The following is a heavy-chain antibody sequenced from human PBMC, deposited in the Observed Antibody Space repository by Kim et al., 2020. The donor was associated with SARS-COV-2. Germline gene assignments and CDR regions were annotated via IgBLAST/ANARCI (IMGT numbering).Heavy chain of an antibody. V-gene: IGHV3-15*01. J-gene: IGHJ4*02. CDR3: TTGLTMITMIVVVPF. Sequence: GGSLRLSCAASGFTFSNAWMSWVRQAPGKGLEWVGRIKSKTDGGTTDYAAPVKGRFTISRDDSKNTLYLQMNSLKTEDTAVYYCTTGLTMITMIVVVPFWGQGTLVTVSS. CDR2: IKSKTDGGTT. D-gene: IGHD3-22*01. CDR1: GFTFSNAW.